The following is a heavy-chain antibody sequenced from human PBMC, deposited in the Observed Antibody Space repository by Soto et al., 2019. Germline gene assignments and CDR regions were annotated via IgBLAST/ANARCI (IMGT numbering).Heavy chain of an antibody. Sequence: QVELVQSGAEEKKPGASVKVSGKASGYTFTSYAMHWVRQAPGQRLEWMGWINAGNGNTKYSQKFQGRVTITRDTSAITAYMELSSLRAEDTAVYSYARVTGWYFPDYWGQGTLVTDAS. D-gene: IGHD6-19*01. V-gene: IGHV1-3*05. CDR2: INAGNGNT. CDR1: GYTFTSYA. J-gene: IGHJ4*02. CDR3: ARVTGWYFPDY.